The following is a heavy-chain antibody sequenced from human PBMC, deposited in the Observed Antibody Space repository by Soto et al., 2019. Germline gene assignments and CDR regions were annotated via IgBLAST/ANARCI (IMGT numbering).Heavy chain of an antibody. CDR1: GFSLSTRGVG. V-gene: IGHV2-5*02. CDR2: IYWDDDK. Sequence: QITLKESGPTLVKPTQTLTLTCTFSGFSLSTRGVGVGWIRQPPGKALEWLAIIYWDDDKRYSPSLKSRLTITKDTSKNPGVLKMTNMDPVDTATYYCAHKGGGDRILDYWGQGTLVTVSS. CDR3: AHKGGGDRILDY. J-gene: IGHJ4*02. D-gene: IGHD3-16*01.